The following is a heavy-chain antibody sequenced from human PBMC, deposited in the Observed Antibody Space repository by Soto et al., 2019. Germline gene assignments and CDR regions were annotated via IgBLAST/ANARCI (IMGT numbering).Heavy chain of an antibody. CDR2: ISYDVSNK. Sequence: PGGSLRLSCAASGFTFSSYAMHCVRQAPGKGLEWVAVISYDVSNKYYADSVKGRFTISRDNSKNTLYLQMNSLRAEDTAVYYCAREGRDYYDSSGYWDDAFDIWGQGTMVNVS. CDR3: AREGRDYYDSSGYWDDAFDI. CDR1: GFTFSSYA. V-gene: IGHV3-30-3*01. D-gene: IGHD3-22*01. J-gene: IGHJ3*02.